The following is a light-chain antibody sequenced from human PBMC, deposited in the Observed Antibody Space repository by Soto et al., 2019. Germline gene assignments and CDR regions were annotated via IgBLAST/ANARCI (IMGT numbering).Light chain of an antibody. CDR1: QSVSSSY. Sequence: EIVLTQSPGTLSLSPGERATLSCRASQSVSSSYLAWYQQKPGQATRLLIYGASNRATVLPDMCSISASGTDSPPTSSRLEPDYAAEYYWQHYGSPSPFGPGTKVDIK. CDR2: GAS. V-gene: IGKV3-20*01. CDR3: QHYGSPSP. J-gene: IGKJ1*01.